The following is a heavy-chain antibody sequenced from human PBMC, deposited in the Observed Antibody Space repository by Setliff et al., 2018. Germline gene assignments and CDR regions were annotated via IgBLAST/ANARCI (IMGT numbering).Heavy chain of an antibody. J-gene: IGHJ6*03. CDR2: IYTSWST. V-gene: IGHV4-61*09. CDR3: ARMTGFAYMDV. CDR1: DDSISSRHYY. Sequence: SETLSLTCTVSDDSISSRHYYWSWIRQPAGKGLEWLGQIYTSWSTIYNPSLKGRATLSIDTSKSQFFLKLNSVTAADTGVYYCARMTGFAYMDVWGKGTPVTVSS.